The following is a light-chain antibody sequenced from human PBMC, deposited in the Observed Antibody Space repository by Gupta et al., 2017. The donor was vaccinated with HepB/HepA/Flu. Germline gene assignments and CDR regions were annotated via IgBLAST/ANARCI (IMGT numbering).Light chain of an antibody. CDR3: QTWASGIVV. CDR1: SGHTTYT. V-gene: IGLV4-69*01. J-gene: IGLJ2*01. CDR2: LNNDGSH. Sequence: QLVLTPSPSASASLGASVRLTCTLSSGHTTYTIAWLQQQPEKGPRYLMKLNNDGSHHKGDGIPDRFSGSSSGAERYLTISSLQAADEDDYYCQTWASGIVVFGGGTKLTVL.